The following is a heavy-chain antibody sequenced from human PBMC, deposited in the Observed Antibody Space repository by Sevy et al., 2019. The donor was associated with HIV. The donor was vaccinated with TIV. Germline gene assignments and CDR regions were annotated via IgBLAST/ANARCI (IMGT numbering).Heavy chain of an antibody. D-gene: IGHD3-22*01. Sequence: SETLCLTCTVSGGSISSYYWSWIRQPPGKGLEWIGYIYYSGSTNYNPSLKSRVTISVDTSKNQFSLKLSSVTAADTAVYYCARDRLVVTATTSYYYYGMDVWGQGTTVTVSS. CDR3: ARDRLVVTATTSYYYYGMDV. CDR1: GGSISSYY. J-gene: IGHJ6*02. CDR2: IYYSGST. V-gene: IGHV4-59*13.